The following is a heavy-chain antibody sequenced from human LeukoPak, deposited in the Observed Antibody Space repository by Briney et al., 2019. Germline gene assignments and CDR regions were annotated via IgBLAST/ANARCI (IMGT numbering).Heavy chain of an antibody. CDR1: GFTFSTYR. V-gene: IGHV3-7*01. D-gene: IGHD2-15*01. CDR2: IKQDGSEK. J-gene: IGHJ4*02. Sequence: GGSLRLSCAASGFTFSTYRMSWVRQAPGKGLEWVANIKQDGSEKHYVDSVKGRFTISRDNAKNSLYLQMNSLRAEDTAVYYCARVSLGYCSGGSCYSDYWGQGTLVTVSS. CDR3: ARVSLGYCSGGSCYSDY.